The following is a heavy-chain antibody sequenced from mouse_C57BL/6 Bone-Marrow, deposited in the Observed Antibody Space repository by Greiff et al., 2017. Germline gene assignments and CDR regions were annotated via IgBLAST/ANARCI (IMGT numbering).Heavy chain of an antibody. CDR1: GFSLTSYG. D-gene: IGHD3-2*02. V-gene: IGHV2-5*01. CDR3: ATSDSSGYVRFAY. Sequence: QVQLKESGPGLVQPSQSLSITCTVSGFSLTSYGVHWVRQSPGKGLEWLGVIWRGGSTDYNAAFMSRLSITKDNSKSQVFFKMNSLQADDTAIYYCATSDSSGYVRFAYWGQGTLVTVSA. J-gene: IGHJ3*01. CDR2: IWRGGST.